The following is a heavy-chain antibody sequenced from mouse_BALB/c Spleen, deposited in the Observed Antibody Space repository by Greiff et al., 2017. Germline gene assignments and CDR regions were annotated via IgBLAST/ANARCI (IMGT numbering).Heavy chain of an antibody. CDR3: ARSYYYGSSWYFDV. CDR2: ISYSGST. CDR1: GYSITSDYA. V-gene: IGHV3-2*02. D-gene: IGHD1-1*01. Sequence: EVKLQESGPGLVKPSQSLSLTCTVTGYSITSDYAWNWIRQFPGNKLEWMGYISYSGSTSYNPSLKSRISITRDTSKNQFFLQLNSVTTEDTATYYCARSYYYGSSWYFDVWGAGTTVTVSS. J-gene: IGHJ1*01.